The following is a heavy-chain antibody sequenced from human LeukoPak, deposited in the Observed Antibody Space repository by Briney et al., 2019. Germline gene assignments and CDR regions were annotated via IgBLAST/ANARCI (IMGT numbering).Heavy chain of an antibody. Sequence: RPGGSLRLSCAASGFTFSSYWMHWVRQAPGRGLVWVSRISSDGSSTIYADSVKGRFTISRDNAKNPLYLQMNSLRAEDTAVYYCARDWGGYGPTSHDYWGQGTLVTVSS. CDR3: ARDWGGYGPTSHDY. D-gene: IGHD3-16*01. CDR1: GFTFSSYW. V-gene: IGHV3-74*01. J-gene: IGHJ4*02. CDR2: ISSDGSST.